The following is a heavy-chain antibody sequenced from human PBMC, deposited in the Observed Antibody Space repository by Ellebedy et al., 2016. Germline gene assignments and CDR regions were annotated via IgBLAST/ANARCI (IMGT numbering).Heavy chain of an antibody. D-gene: IGHD6-13*01. CDR3: VKGASSGSWVTMDY. CDR2: MTGDTATT. J-gene: IGHJ4*02. CDR1: GFTVTTSY. Sequence: GGSLRLSCAASGFTVTTSYVTWIRQAAGEGLEWVSAMTGDTATTYYADSVKGRFTISRDISKNTLYLQMNSLRVEDTALYYCVKGASSGSWVTMDYWGQGALVTVSS. V-gene: IGHV3-23*01.